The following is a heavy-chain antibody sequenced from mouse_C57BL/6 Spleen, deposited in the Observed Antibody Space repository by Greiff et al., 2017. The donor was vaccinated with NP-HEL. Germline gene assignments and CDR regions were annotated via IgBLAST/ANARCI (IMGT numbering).Heavy chain of an antibody. CDR3: TRLITTVVDWYFDV. CDR2: IRNKANNHAT. J-gene: IGHJ1*03. V-gene: IGHV6-6*01. CDR1: GFTFSDAW. Sequence: EVKVVESGGGLVQPGGSMKLSCAASGFTFSDAWMDWVRQSPEKGLEWVAEIRNKANNHATYYAESVKGRFTISRDDSKSSVYLQMNSLRAEDTGIYYCTRLITTVVDWYFDVWGTGTTVTVSS. D-gene: IGHD1-1*01.